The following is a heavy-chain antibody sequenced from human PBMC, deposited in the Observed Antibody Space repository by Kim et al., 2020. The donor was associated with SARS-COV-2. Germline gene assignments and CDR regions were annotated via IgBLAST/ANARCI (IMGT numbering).Heavy chain of an antibody. J-gene: IGHJ5*02. CDR2: IYYSGST. Sequence: SETLSLTCTVSGGSISSSSYYWGWIRQPPGKGLEWIGSIYYSGSTYYNPSLKSRVTISVDTSKNQFSLKLSSVTAADTAVYYCARHSIAAAGANNWFDPWGQGTLVTVSS. D-gene: IGHD6-13*01. V-gene: IGHV4-39*01. CDR1: GGSISSSSYY. CDR3: ARHSIAAAGANNWFDP.